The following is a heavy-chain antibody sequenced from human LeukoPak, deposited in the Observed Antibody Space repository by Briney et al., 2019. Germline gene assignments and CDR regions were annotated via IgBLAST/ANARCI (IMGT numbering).Heavy chain of an antibody. V-gene: IGHV3-21*01. CDR1: GFTFSSYS. D-gene: IGHD5-12*01. J-gene: IGHJ4*02. CDR2: ISSSSSYI. CDR3: ARAESIVATIDY. Sequence: GGSLRLSCAASGFTFSSYSMNWVRQDPGKGLEWVSSISSSSSYIYYADSVKGRFTISRDNAKNSLYLQMNSLRAEDTAVYYCARAESIVATIDYWGQGTLVTVSS.